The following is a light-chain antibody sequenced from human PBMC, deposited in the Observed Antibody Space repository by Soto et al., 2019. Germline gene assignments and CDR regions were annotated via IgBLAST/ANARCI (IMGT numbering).Light chain of an antibody. CDR2: KAS. CDR3: QQYSPYQAT. Sequence: DIQITKSPSTLSASVGDRVAITCRASQTISTWLAWYLQKPGKVPNLLIYKASSLESGVPSRFSGSGSGTEFTLTISSLQPDDFATYYCQQYSPYQATFGQGTKVDIK. CDR1: QTISTW. V-gene: IGKV1-5*03. J-gene: IGKJ1*01.